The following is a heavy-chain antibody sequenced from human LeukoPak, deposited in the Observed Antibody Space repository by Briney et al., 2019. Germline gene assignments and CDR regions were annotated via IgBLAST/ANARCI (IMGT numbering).Heavy chain of an antibody. J-gene: IGHJ4*02. CDR1: GFTLSNAW. V-gene: IGHV3-15*01. CDR3: TTCGYSGYDSNY. Sequence: PGGSLRLSCAASGFTLSNAWMTWVRQAPGKGLEWVGRIKRKTVGGTTDYAAPVKGRFTISRDDSKDTLYLQMNSLIIADTGVYYCTTCGYSGYDSNYWGQGVLVTVSS. D-gene: IGHD5-12*01. CDR2: IKRKTVGGTT.